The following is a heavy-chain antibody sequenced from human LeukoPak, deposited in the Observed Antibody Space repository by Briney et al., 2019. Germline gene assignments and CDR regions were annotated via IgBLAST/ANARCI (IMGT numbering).Heavy chain of an antibody. V-gene: IGHV1-46*01. J-gene: IGHJ4*02. CDR2: INPSGGGT. CDR1: GYTFTSYY. Sequence: ASVKVSCKASGYTFTSYYMHWVRQAPGQGLEWMGVINPSGGGTSYAQKFQGRVTMTRDTSTSTVYMEMSSLRSEDTAVYYCARAHFEPYDISTDYQGGPGYFDYWGQGTLVTVSS. CDR3: ARAHFEPYDISTDYQGGPGYFDY. D-gene: IGHD3-9*01.